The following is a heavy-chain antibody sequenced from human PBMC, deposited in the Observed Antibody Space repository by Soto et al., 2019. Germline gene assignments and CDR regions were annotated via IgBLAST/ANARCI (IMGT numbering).Heavy chain of an antibody. CDR3: ARRGLSSSSTFRYHYYGMDV. J-gene: IGHJ6*02. D-gene: IGHD6-6*01. CDR1: GGSISGYY. Sequence: SSETLSLTCTVSGGSISGYYWSWLRQPPGKGLDWIGYIYSIGSTNYNPSLRSRVTMSIDTSQEQFSLKLSSVTATDTAVYYCARRGLSSSSTFRYHYYGMDVWGQGTTVTVSS. CDR2: IYSIGST. V-gene: IGHV4-4*08.